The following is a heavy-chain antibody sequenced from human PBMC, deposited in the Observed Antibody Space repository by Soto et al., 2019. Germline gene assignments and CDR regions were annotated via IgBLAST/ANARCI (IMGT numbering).Heavy chain of an antibody. J-gene: IGHJ3*02. CDR1: GGSISSYY. V-gene: IGHV4-59*01. Sequence: SETLSLTYTASGGSISSYYWSWIRQPPGKGLEWIGYIYYSGSTNYNPSLKSRVTISVDTSKNQFSLKLSSVTAADTAVYYCARRYGSAFDIWGQGTMVTVSS. CDR2: IYYSGST. D-gene: IGHD3-10*01. CDR3: ARRYGSAFDI.